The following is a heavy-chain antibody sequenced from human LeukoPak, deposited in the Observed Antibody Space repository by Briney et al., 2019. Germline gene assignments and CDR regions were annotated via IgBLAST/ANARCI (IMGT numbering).Heavy chain of an antibody. Sequence: TSETLSLTCTVSGGSISSYYWSWIRQPLGKGLEWIGYIYYAGNTNYNPSLKSRVTISVDTSKNQFSLKLSSVTAADTAVYYCARDYGSGSQPFDYWGQGTLVTVSS. CDR2: IYYAGNT. CDR3: ARDYGSGSQPFDY. V-gene: IGHV4-59*01. CDR1: GGSISSYY. J-gene: IGHJ4*02. D-gene: IGHD3-10*01.